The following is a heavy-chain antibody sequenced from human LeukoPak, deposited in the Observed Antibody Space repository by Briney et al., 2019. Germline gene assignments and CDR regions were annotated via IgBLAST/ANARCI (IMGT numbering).Heavy chain of an antibody. CDR1: GYTFTSYD. V-gene: IGHV1-8*03. CDR3: ARDSYYGSGSYDY. D-gene: IGHD3-10*01. Sequence: ASVKVSCKASGYTFTSYDINWVRQATGQGLEWTGWMNPNSGNTGYAQKFQGRVTITRNTSISTAYMELSSLRSEDTAVYCCARDSYYGSGSYDYWGQGTLVTVSS. J-gene: IGHJ4*02. CDR2: MNPNSGNT.